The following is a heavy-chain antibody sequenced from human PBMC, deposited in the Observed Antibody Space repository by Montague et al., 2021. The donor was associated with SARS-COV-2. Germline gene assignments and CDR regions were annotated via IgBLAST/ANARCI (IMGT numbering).Heavy chain of an antibody. CDR3: AGAPPYYGFDS. CDR1: GDSISHYY. V-gene: IGHV4-59*01. D-gene: IGHD3-3*01. Sequence: SETLSLTCTVSGDSISHYYWGWIRQPPGRGLEWIAHFSNNGDTRYSPPLKSRVTISTDTSKNQFSLMMASVTAADTAVYFCAGAPPYYGFDSWGQGTLVTVSS. CDR2: FSNNGDT. J-gene: IGHJ4*02.